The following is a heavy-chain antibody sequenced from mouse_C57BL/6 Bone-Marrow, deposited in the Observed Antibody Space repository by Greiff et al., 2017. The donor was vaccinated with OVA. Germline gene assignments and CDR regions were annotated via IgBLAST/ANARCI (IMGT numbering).Heavy chain of an antibody. D-gene: IGHD1-1*01. V-gene: IGHV1-81*01. Sequence: VQLQESGAELARPGASVKVSCKASGYTFTSYGISWVKQRTGHGLEWIGGIYPRSGNTYYNEKFKDKATLTADKYSSTAYMGLRSLTSEDSAVYFCAREKYYGSNLDYWGQGTTLTVSS. CDR3: AREKYYGSNLDY. J-gene: IGHJ2*01. CDR2: IYPRSGNT. CDR1: GYTFTSYG.